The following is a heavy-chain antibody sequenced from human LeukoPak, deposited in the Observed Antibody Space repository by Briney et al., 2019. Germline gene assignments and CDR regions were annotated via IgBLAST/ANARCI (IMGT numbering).Heavy chain of an antibody. Sequence: GASVKVSCKASGYTFSTYGISWVRQAPGQGLEWMGRIIPILGIANYAQKFQGRVTITADKSTSTAYMELSSLRSEDTAVYYCARDRIAVAGTSDYWGQGTLVTVSS. D-gene: IGHD6-19*01. V-gene: IGHV1-69*04. CDR3: ARDRIAVAGTSDY. CDR1: GYTFSTYG. J-gene: IGHJ4*02. CDR2: IIPILGIA.